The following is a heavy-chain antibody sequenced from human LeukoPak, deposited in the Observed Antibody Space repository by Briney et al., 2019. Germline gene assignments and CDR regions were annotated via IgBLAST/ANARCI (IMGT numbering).Heavy chain of an antibody. CDR2: IYHSGST. Sequence: SETLSLTCTVSGYSITSGYYWGWIRQPPGKGLEWIGSIYHSGSTFYNPSLKSRVTISVDTSKNQFSLKLSSVTAADTAVYYCARDQRRDWFDPWGQGTLVTVSS. J-gene: IGHJ5*02. D-gene: IGHD6-25*01. V-gene: IGHV4-38-2*02. CDR3: ARDQRRDWFDP. CDR1: GYSITSGYY.